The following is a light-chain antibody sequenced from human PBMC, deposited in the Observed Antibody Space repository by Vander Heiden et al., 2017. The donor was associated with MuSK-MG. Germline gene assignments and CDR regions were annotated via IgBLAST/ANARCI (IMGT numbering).Light chain of an antibody. V-gene: IGKV2-30*01. Sequence: DVVMTQSPLSLPVTLGQPASISCRSSQSLVYSDGNTYLNWFQQRPGQAPRRLIYKVSNRDSGVKDRFSGSGEATDVTLKISSGEADDVGVNYCRQGSHGHPVYTFGQGTKLEIK. CDR3: RQGSHGHPVYT. CDR1: QSLVYSDGNTY. CDR2: KVS. J-gene: IGKJ2*01.